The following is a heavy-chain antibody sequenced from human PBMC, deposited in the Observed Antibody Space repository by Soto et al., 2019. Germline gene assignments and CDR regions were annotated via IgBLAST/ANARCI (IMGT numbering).Heavy chain of an antibody. D-gene: IGHD6-6*01. J-gene: IGHJ6*02. CDR1: GGTFSSYA. Sequence: SVKVSCKASGGTFSSYAISWVRQAPGQGLEWMGGIIPIFGTANYAQKFQGRVTITADESTSTAYMELSSLRSEDTAVYYCARDDRDSSSSYYSYGMDVWGQGTTVTLSS. CDR2: IIPIFGTA. CDR3: ARDDRDSSSSYYSYGMDV. V-gene: IGHV1-69*13.